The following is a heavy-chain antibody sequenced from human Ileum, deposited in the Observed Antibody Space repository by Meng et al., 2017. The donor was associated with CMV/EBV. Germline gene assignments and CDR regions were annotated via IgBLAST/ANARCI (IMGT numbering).Heavy chain of an antibody. D-gene: IGHD6-13*01. Sequence: VSGGSISGSNWWSWVRQPPGKGLEWIGEIYHSGSTNYNPSLKSRVTISVDKSKNQFSLKLSSVTAADTAVYYCARAIAAAANGPFDYWGQGTLVTVSS. V-gene: IGHV4-4*02. CDR3: ARAIAAAANGPFDY. CDR1: GGSISGSNW. CDR2: IYHSGST. J-gene: IGHJ4*02.